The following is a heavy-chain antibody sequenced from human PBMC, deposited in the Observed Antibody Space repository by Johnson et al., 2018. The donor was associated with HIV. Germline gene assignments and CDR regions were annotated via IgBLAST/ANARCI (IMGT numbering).Heavy chain of an antibody. J-gene: IGHJ3*02. CDR1: GFTVSSYA. V-gene: IGHV3-30*04. CDR3: ARRLWFRNLYDAFDI. Sequence: QVRLVESGGGLVKPGGSLRLSCVASGFTVSSYAMHWVRQAPGKGLEWVAVISYDGRERYYADSVKGRFTISRDSSKNTLYLQMNSLRAEDTALYYCARRLWFRNLYDAFDIWGQGTMVTVSS. CDR2: ISYDGRER. D-gene: IGHD3-10*01.